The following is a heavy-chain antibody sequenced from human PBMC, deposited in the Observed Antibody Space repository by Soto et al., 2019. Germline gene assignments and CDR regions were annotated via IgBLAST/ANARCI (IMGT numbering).Heavy chain of an antibody. CDR2: IYPGDSDT. Sequence: GESLKISCKGSGYSFTSYWMGWVRQMPGKGLEWMGIIYPGDSDTRYSPSFHGQVTISADKSISTAYLQWSSLKASDTAMYYCASPADYYDSSGQDAFDIWGQGTMVTVSS. CDR1: GYSFTSYW. V-gene: IGHV5-51*01. J-gene: IGHJ3*02. D-gene: IGHD3-22*01. CDR3: ASPADYYDSSGQDAFDI.